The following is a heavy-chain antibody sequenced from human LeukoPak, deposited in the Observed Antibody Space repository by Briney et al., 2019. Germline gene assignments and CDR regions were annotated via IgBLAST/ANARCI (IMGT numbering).Heavy chain of an antibody. D-gene: IGHD3-3*01. V-gene: IGHV4-39*07. Sequence: SETLSLTCTVSGGSISSSSYYWGWIRQPPGKGLEWIGSIYYSGSTYYNPSLKSRVTISVDTSKNQFSLKLSSVTAADTAVYYCARDSSLVDFWSGYRAAPYYYYYYMDVWGRGTTVTVSS. CDR3: ARDSSLVDFWSGYRAAPYYYYYYMDV. CDR2: IYYSGST. J-gene: IGHJ6*03. CDR1: GGSISSSSYY.